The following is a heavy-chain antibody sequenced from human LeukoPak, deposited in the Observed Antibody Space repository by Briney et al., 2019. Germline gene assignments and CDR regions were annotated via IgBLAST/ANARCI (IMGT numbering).Heavy chain of an antibody. D-gene: IGHD1-26*01. CDR3: ARDNPLLRSIVGATGGAFDP. Sequence: ASVKVSCKASGYTFTSYDINWVRQATGQGLEWMGWMTPNSGNTGYAQKFQGRVTITRNTSISTAYMELSSLRSEDTAVYYCARDNPLLRSIVGATGGAFDPWGQGTLVTVSS. J-gene: IGHJ5*02. CDR1: GYTFTSYD. V-gene: IGHV1-8*03. CDR2: MTPNSGNT.